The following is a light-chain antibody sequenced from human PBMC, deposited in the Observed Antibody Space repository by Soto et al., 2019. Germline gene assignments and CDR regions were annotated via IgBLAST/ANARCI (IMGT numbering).Light chain of an antibody. Sequence: EIVMTQSPATLSVSPGERATLSCRASQGISSHLAWYKQKPGQAPRLLIHGASTRATVIPARFSGSGSGTEFTLVISSLQSEDFAVYYCQQYHYWWAFGQGTKVDIK. CDR1: QGISSH. J-gene: IGKJ1*01. CDR2: GAS. V-gene: IGKV3-15*01. CDR3: QQYHYWWA.